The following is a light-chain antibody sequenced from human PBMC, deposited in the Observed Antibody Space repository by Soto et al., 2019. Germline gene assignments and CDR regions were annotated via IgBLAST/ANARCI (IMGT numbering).Light chain of an antibody. Sequence: DIRITQSPSTQSASVGDKVIITCRASQSISNWLAWYQQKPGRAPNLLIYDASSLESGVPSRFSGSGSGTNFTLSLNSLQPEDFATYYCQQGYSNPWTFGQGTKVDIK. V-gene: IGKV1-5*01. CDR1: QSISNW. J-gene: IGKJ1*01. CDR3: QQGYSNPWT. CDR2: DAS.